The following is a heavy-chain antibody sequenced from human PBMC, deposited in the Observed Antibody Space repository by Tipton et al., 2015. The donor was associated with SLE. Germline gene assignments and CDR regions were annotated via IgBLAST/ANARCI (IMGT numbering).Heavy chain of an antibody. Sequence: SLRLSCAASGFTFSSYAMHWVRQAPGKGLEWVAVISYDGSNKYYADSVKGRFTISRDNSKNTLYLQMNSLRAEDTAVYYCTSGGDIVVVPAAIREYDAFDIWGQGTMVTVSS. V-gene: IGHV3-30-3*01. CDR2: ISYDGSNK. CDR3: TSGGDIVVVPAAIREYDAFDI. CDR1: GFTFSSYA. D-gene: IGHD2-2*02. J-gene: IGHJ3*02.